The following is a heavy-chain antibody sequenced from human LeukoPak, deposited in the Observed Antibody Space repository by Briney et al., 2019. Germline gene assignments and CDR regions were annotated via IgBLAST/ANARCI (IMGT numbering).Heavy chain of an antibody. Sequence: PSETLSLTCTVSGGSISSYYWSWIRQPPGKGLEWIGYIYYSGNTYYNPSLKSRVTISVDTSKNQFSLKLTSVTAADTAVCYCAREKKIWFGESPHTWFDPWGQGILVTVSS. J-gene: IGHJ5*02. CDR2: IYYSGNT. V-gene: IGHV4-59*12. D-gene: IGHD3-10*01. CDR1: GGSISSYY. CDR3: AREKKIWFGESPHTWFDP.